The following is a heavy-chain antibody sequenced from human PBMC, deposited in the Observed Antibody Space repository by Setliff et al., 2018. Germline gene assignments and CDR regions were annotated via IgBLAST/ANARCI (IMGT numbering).Heavy chain of an antibody. CDR3: AREPGFRSGTWSLDL. Sequence: PSETLSLTCSLSGVTIGGNNYYYWAWIRQPPGKGLEWIGTISYSGGVFYNPSLKSRVAISADTSRIQFSLKLRSVTAADTAVYYCAREPGFRSGTWSLDLWGQGTQVTSPQ. CDR2: ISYSGGV. J-gene: IGHJ5*02. CDR1: GVTIGGNNYYY. V-gene: IGHV4-39*07. D-gene: IGHD3-10*01.